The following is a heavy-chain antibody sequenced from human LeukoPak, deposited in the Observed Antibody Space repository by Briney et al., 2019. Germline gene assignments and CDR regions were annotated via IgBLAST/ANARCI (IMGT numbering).Heavy chain of an antibody. CDR1: GGSFSDYY. J-gene: IGHJ6*03. CDR2: INSSGST. CDR3: VRVGYSYVINDWSRTGLGAYPTKYYYHMDV. D-gene: IGHD5-18*01. Sequence: SETLSLTCAVYGGSFSDYYWGWIRQPPGKGLEWIGEINSSGSTNYSPSLKSRVTISVDTSKNQFSLKLSSVAAADTAVYFCVRVGYSYVINDWSRTGLGAYPTKYYYHMDVWDKGATVTVSS. V-gene: IGHV4-34*01.